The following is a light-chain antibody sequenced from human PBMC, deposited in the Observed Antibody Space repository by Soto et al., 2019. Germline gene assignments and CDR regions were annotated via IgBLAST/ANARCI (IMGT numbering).Light chain of an antibody. CDR2: SSS. J-gene: IGKJ5*01. CDR3: QQYNNWPPIS. Sequence: EIVMTQSPATLSVSPGDSATLSCRASQSVTSNLAWYQHKPGQAPRLLIYSSSTRAAGIPARFGGSGSGTEFTFSISSLQSEDFAVYYCQQYNNWPPISFGQGTRLEIK. V-gene: IGKV3-15*01. CDR1: QSVTSN.